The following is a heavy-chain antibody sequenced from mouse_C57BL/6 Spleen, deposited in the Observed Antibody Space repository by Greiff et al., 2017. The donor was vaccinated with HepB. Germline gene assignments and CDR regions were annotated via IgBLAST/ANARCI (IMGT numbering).Heavy chain of an antibody. Sequence: EVHLVESGPELVKPGASVKMSCKASGYTFTDYTMHWVQQSHGKSLEWIGYINPNNGGTSYNQKFKGKATLTVNKSSSTADMELRSLTAEDSAVYYCGRSNWYYFDDWGQGTTLTVSS. D-gene: IGHD4-1*01. CDR3: GRSNWYYFDD. V-gene: IGHV1-22*01. CDR1: GYTFTDYT. CDR2: INPNNGGT. J-gene: IGHJ2*01.